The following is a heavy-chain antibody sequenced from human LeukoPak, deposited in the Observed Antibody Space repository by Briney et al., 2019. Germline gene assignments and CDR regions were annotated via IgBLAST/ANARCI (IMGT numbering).Heavy chain of an antibody. CDR1: GFTFSSYG. CDR3: ANPNGSSSFDY. CDR2: ISYDGSNK. Sequence: GGSLRLSCAASGFTFSSYGMHWVRQAPGKGLEWVAVISYDGSNKYYADSVKGRFTISRDNSKNTLYLQMNSLRAEDTAVYYCANPNGSSSFDYWGQGTLVAVSS. D-gene: IGHD6-6*01. V-gene: IGHV3-30*18. J-gene: IGHJ4*02.